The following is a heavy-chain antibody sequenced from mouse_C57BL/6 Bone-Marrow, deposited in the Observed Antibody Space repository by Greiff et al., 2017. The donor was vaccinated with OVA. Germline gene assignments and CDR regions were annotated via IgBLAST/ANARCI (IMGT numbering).Heavy chain of an antibody. D-gene: IGHD1-1*01. J-gene: IGHJ1*03. CDR1: GYTFTSYW. CDR2: IHPSDSDT. CDR3: ARGDYGSRTWYFDV. V-gene: IGHV1-74*01. Sequence: VKLQQPGAELVKPGASVKVSCKASGYTFTSYWMHWVKQRPGQGLEWIGRIHPSDSDTNYNQKFKGKATLTVDKSSSTAYMQLSSLTSEDSAVYYCARGDYGSRTWYFDVWGTGTTVTVSS.